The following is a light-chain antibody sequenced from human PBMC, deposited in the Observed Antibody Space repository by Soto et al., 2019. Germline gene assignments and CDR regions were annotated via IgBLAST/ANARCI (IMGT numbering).Light chain of an antibody. V-gene: IGKV1-5*03. CDR1: QSISSW. Sequence: DIQMTQSPSTLSASVGDRVTITCRASQSISSWLAWYQQKPGKAPKLLIFQASSLKSGVPSRFSGSGSATEYTLTIISQQPHEFSTTYCEEYRSSKHLTFGEGTKVEIK. CDR3: EEYRSSKHLT. J-gene: IGKJ2*01. CDR2: QAS.